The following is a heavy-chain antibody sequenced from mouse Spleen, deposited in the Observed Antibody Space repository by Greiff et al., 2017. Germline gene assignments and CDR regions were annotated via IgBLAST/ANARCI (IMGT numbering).Heavy chain of an antibody. CDR3: AIHYYGYAMDY. D-gene: IGHD1-2*01. V-gene: IGHV1-64*01. CDR1: GYTFTSYW. CDR2: IHPNSGST. Sequence: QVQLQQPGAELVKPGASVKLSCKASGYTFTSYWMHWVKQRPGQGLEWIGMIHPNSGSTNYNEKFKSKATLTVDKSSSTAYMQLSSLTSEDSAVYYCAIHYYGYAMDYWGQGTSVTVSS. J-gene: IGHJ4*01.